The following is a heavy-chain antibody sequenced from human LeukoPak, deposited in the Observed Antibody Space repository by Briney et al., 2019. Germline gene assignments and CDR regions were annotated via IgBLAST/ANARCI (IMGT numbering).Heavy chain of an antibody. CDR3: ARDQRSHSIGQIGWFDP. V-gene: IGHV1-46*01. CDR1: GYTFTRYY. CDR2: INPSGGST. D-gene: IGHD3-22*01. Sequence: ASVKVCCKASGYTFTRYYMHWVRQAPGQGLEWMGIINPSGGSTSYAQKFQGRVTMTRDTSKNQFSPKLSSVTPADTAVYYCARDQRSHSIGQIGWFDPWGQGTLVTVSS. J-gene: IGHJ5*02.